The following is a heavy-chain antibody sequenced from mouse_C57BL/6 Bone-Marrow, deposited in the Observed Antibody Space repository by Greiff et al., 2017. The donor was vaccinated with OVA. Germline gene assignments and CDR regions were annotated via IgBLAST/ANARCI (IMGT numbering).Heavy chain of an antibody. CDR3: ARYYGSSPSYFEV. D-gene: IGHD1-1*01. V-gene: IGHV1-53*01. CDR2: INPSNGGT. CDR1: GYTFTSYW. Sequence: QVQLQQPGTELVKPGASVKLSCKASGYTFTSYWMHWVKQRPGQGLEWIGNINPSNGGTNYNAKFKSKATLPVDKSSSYAYMQLISLTSKDSAFYDSARYYGSSPSYFEVWGTGTTVTVSS. J-gene: IGHJ1*03.